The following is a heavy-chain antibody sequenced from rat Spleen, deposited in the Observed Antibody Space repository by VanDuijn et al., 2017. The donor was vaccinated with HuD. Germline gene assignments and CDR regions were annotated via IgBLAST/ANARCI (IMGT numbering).Heavy chain of an antibody. CDR1: GFTFSDYY. CDR3: TRKYTTDYYWYFDF. CDR2: IRFDGSST. D-gene: IGHD1-6*01. J-gene: IGHJ1*01. V-gene: IGHV5-29*01. Sequence: EVQLVESGGGLVQPGRSLKLSCAASGFTFSDYYMAWVRQAPTKGLEWVATIRFDGSSTYYLDSVKGRFTISRDNAESTLYLQMNSLRSEDTATYYCTRKYTTDYYWYFDFWGPGTMVTVSS.